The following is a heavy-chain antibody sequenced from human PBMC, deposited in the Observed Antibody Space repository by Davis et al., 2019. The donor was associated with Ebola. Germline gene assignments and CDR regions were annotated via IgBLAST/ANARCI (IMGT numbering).Heavy chain of an antibody. CDR2: IYTSGST. J-gene: IGHJ3*02. Sequence: PSETLSLTCTVSGGSISSYYWSWIRQPAGKGLEWIGRIYTSGSTNYNPSLKSRVTMSVDTSKNQFSLKLSSVTAADTAVYYCARESYSITIFGVHNDAFDIWGQGTMVTVSS. D-gene: IGHD3-3*01. CDR3: ARESYSITIFGVHNDAFDI. CDR1: GGSISSYY. V-gene: IGHV4-4*07.